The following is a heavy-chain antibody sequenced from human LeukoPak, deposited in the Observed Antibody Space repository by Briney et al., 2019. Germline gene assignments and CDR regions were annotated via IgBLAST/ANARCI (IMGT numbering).Heavy chain of an antibody. Sequence: PGRSLRLSCAASGFTFSSYAMHWVRQAPGKGLEWVAVISYDGSNKYYADSVKGRFTISRDNSKNTLYLQMNSLRAEDTAVYYCARDGPGYDILTGYSGSDYYGMDVWGQGTTVTVSS. D-gene: IGHD3-9*01. CDR3: ARDGPGYDILTGYSGSDYYGMDV. J-gene: IGHJ6*02. CDR1: GFTFSSYA. V-gene: IGHV3-30-3*01. CDR2: ISYDGSNK.